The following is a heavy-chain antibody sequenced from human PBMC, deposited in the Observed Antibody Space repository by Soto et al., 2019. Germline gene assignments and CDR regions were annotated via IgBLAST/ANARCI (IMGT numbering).Heavy chain of an antibody. V-gene: IGHV3-33*01. D-gene: IGHD3-16*02. CDR1: GFTFSSYG. CDR2: IWYDGSNK. J-gene: IGHJ6*02. Sequence: QVQLVESGGGVVQPGRSLRLSCAASGFTFSSYGMHWVRQAPGKGLEWVAVIWYDGSNKYYADSVKGRFTISRDNSKNTLYLQMNSLRAEDTAVYYCEGNRDYVWWSYRPYYGMDVWGQGTTVTVSS. CDR3: EGNRDYVWWSYRPYYGMDV.